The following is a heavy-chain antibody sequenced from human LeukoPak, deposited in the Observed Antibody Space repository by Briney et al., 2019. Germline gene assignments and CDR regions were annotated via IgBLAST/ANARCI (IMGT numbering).Heavy chain of an antibody. CDR2: IYYSGST. CDR3: GRVGGSVTTTPG. V-gene: IGHV4-34*01. D-gene: IGHD4-17*01. CDR1: GGSFSGYY. J-gene: IGHJ4*02. Sequence: PSETLSLTCAVYGGSFSGYYWGWIRQPPGKGLEWIGSIYYSGSTYYNPSLKSRVTISVDTSKNQFSLKLSSVTAADTAIYYCGRVGGSVTTTPGWGQGTLVTVSS.